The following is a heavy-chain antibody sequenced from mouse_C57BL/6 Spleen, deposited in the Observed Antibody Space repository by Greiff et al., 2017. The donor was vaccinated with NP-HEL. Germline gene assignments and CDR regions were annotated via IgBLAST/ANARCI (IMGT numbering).Heavy chain of an antibody. V-gene: IGHV5-17*01. CDR2: ISSGSSTI. CDR3: ARPYYSNAWFAY. J-gene: IGHJ3*01. Sequence: VQLKQSGGGLVKPGGSLKLSCAASGFTFSDYGMHWVRQAPEKGLEWVAYISSGSSTIYYADTVKGRFTISRDNAKNTLFLQMTSLRSEDTAMYYCARPYYSNAWFAYWGQGTLVTVSA. D-gene: IGHD2-5*01. CDR1: GFTFSDYG.